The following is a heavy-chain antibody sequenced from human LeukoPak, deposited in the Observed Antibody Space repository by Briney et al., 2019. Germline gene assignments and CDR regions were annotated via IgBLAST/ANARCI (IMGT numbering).Heavy chain of an antibody. CDR2: ISGSGGST. Sequence: GGSLGLSCAASGFTFSSYAMSWVRQAPGKGLEWVSAISGSGGSTYYADSVKGRFTISRDNDENSLYLQMNSLRAEDTAVYYCARGYYHDYWGRGTLVTVSP. V-gene: IGHV3-23*01. CDR1: GFTFSSYA. CDR3: ARGYYHDY. D-gene: IGHD1-26*01. J-gene: IGHJ4*02.